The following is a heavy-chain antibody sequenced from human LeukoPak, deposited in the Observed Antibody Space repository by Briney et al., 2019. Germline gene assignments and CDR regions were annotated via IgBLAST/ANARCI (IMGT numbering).Heavy chain of an antibody. Sequence: GGSLRLSCVASGFTFSSFAMNWVRQAPGKGLEWVATISGGSGSTYSADSVKGRFTISRDSSRNTLYLQMNSLRAEDTAIYYCTRVGYIDEGIDYWGQGTLVTVSS. CDR1: GFTFSSFA. J-gene: IGHJ4*02. CDR3: TRVGYIDEGIDY. V-gene: IGHV3-23*01. D-gene: IGHD5-24*01. CDR2: ISGGSGST.